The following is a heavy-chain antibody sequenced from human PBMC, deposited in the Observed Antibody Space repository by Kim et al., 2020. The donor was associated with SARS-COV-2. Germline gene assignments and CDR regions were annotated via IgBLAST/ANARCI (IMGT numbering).Heavy chain of an antibody. CDR1: GFSINTYN. V-gene: IGHV3-21*01. CDR3: ARDDGGRLFDF. Sequence: GGSLRLSCAASGFSINTYNMNWVRQAPGQGLEWVASISSMNTFIYYGDSVKGRFTITRDNAKNSLYLQMNSLRAGDTAVYYCARDDGGRLFDFWGQGTLVTVSS. D-gene: IGHD4-17*01. CDR2: ISSMNTFI. J-gene: IGHJ4*02.